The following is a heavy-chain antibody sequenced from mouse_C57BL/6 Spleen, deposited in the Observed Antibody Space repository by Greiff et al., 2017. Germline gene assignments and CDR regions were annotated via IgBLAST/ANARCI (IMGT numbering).Heavy chain of an antibody. J-gene: IGHJ4*01. V-gene: IGHV2-3*01. Sequence: VKLQESGPGLVAPSQSLSITCTVSGFSLTSYGVSWVRQPPGKGLEWLGVIWGDGSTNYHSALISSLSISKDNSKSQVFLKLTSLQTDDTATYYCAQTMGYSNYVNYSMDYWGQGTSVTVSS. D-gene: IGHD2-5*01. CDR3: AQTMGYSNYVNYSMDY. CDR1: GFSLTSYG. CDR2: IWGDGST.